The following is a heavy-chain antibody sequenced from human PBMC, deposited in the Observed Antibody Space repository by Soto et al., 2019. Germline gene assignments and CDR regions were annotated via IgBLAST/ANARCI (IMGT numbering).Heavy chain of an antibody. Sequence: SETLSLTCAVYGGSFSGYYWSWIRQPPGKGLEWIGEINHSGSTNYNPSLKSRVTISVDTPKNQFSLKLSSVTAADTAVYYCARGGSSSSVLIPSPSVFDYWGQGTLVTVSS. J-gene: IGHJ4*02. CDR1: GGSFSGYY. CDR2: INHSGST. V-gene: IGHV4-34*01. CDR3: ARGGSSSSVLIPSPSVFDY. D-gene: IGHD6-6*01.